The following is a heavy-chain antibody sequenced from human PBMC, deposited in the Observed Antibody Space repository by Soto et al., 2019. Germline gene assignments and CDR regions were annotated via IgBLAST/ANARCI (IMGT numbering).Heavy chain of an antibody. J-gene: IGHJ4*02. CDR2: IDGSGSPI. D-gene: IGHD4-4*01. Sequence: GGSLRLSCAASGFTFSTYGMSWVRQAPGKGLEWVSYIDGSGSPIYYAASVKGRFTISRDNAKNTLYLQMNSLRAEDTAVYYCASPGRDYSNPGLFDYWGQGTLVTVSS. V-gene: IGHV3-48*01. CDR1: GFTFSTYG. CDR3: ASPGRDYSNPGLFDY.